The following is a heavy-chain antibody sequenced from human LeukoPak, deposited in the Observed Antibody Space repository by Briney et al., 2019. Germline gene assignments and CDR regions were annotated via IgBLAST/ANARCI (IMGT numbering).Heavy chain of an antibody. CDR1: GFTFSSYG. J-gene: IGHJ6*02. D-gene: IGHD2-15*01. Sequence: GGSLRLSCAASGFTFSSYGMHWVRQAPGKGLEWVAVISYDGGNRYYADSVEGRFTISRDNSKNTLYLQMNSLRAEDTALYYCAKEGGTPSGYDYGMDVWGQGTTVTVSS. CDR2: ISYDGGNR. V-gene: IGHV3-30*18. CDR3: AKEGGTPSGYDYGMDV.